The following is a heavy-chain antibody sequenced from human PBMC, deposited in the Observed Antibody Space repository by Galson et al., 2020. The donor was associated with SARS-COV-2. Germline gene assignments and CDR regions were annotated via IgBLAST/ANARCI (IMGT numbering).Heavy chain of an antibody. CDR1: VGSISRGGYY. CDR2: IYYSGTT. Sequence: SQTLSLTCTVSVGSISRGGYYWSWIRPHPGSGLGWGGYIYYSGTTYSNPSLKSRVTISVDTSKNQFSLKLSSVTAADTAVSYCATSYQLLSAFDIWGQGTMVTVSS. CDR3: ATSYQLLSAFDI. D-gene: IGHD2-2*01. V-gene: IGHV4-31*03. J-gene: IGHJ3*02.